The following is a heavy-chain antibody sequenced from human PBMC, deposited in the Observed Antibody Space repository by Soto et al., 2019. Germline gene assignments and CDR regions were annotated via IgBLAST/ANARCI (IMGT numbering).Heavy chain of an antibody. CDR3: ARDSHDLTADYGMDV. CDR2: ISSSSSYI. Sequence: EVQLVESGGGLVKPGGSLRLSCAASGFTFSSYSMNWVRQAPGKGLEWVSSISSSSSYIYYADSVKGRFTISRDNAKNSLYLQMNSLRAEDTAVYYCARDSHDLTADYGMDVWGQGTTVTVSS. V-gene: IGHV3-21*01. D-gene: IGHD3-3*01. CDR1: GFTFSSYS. J-gene: IGHJ6*02.